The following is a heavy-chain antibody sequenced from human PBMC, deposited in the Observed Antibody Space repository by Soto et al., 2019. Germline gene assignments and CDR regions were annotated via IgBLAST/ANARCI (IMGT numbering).Heavy chain of an antibody. J-gene: IGHJ4*02. V-gene: IGHV3-49*03. D-gene: IGHD2-2*01. CDR3: TRGQADVVVVLAHDY. Sequence: GGSLRLSCTASGFTFGDYAMSWFRQAPGKGLEWVGFIRSKAYGGTTEYAASVKGGFTISRDDSKSIAYLQMNSLKTEDTAVYYCTRGQADVVVVLAHDYWGQGTLVTVSS. CDR2: IRSKAYGGTT. CDR1: GFTFGDYA.